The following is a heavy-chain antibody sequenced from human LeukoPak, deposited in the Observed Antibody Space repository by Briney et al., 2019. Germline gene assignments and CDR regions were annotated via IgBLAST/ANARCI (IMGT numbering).Heavy chain of an antibody. D-gene: IGHD6-13*01. CDR3: AKSAGGTDY. V-gene: IGHV3-21*01. J-gene: IGHJ4*02. CDR2: ISSSSSYI. Sequence: TGGSLRLSCAASGFTFSSYSMNWVRQAPGKGLEWVSSISSSSSYIYYADSVKGRFTISRDNSKNTLYLQMDSLRAEDTALFYCAKSAGGTDYWGQGTLVTVSS. CDR1: GFTFSSYS.